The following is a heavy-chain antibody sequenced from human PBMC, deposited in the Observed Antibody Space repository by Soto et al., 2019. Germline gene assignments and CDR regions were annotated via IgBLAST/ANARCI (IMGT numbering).Heavy chain of an antibody. CDR2: ISTTSGYI. J-gene: IGHJ6*02. CDR1: GFSFTSYP. D-gene: IGHD5-18*01. CDR3: ARKGYGEYGGMDV. Sequence: LRLSCAASGFSFTSYPLNWVRQPPGKGLEWVSCISTTSGYIYYADSVKGRFTISRDNTKNSLYLQMNSLRVEDTAIYYCARKGYGEYGGMDVWGQGTMVTVSS. V-gene: IGHV3-21*01.